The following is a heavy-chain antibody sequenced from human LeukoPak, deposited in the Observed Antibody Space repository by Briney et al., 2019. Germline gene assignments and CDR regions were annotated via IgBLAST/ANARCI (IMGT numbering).Heavy chain of an antibody. CDR2: IYTSGST. CDR3: ARLHQDPDYGDYVFDI. D-gene: IGHD4-17*01. V-gene: IGHV4-61*02. J-gene: IGHJ3*02. Sequence: SETLSFTCTVSGGSISSGSYYWSWIRQPAGKGLEWIGRIYTSGSTNYNPSLKSRVTISVDTSKNQFSLKLSTVTAADTAVYYCARLHQDPDYGDYVFDIWGQGTMVTVSS. CDR1: GGSISSGSYY.